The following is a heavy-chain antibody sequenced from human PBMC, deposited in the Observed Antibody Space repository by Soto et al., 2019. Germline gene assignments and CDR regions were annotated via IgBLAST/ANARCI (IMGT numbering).Heavy chain of an antibody. Sequence: SETLSLTCTVSGGSISSGGYYWSWIRQHPGKGLEWIGYIYYSGSTYYNPSLKSRVTISVDTSKNQFSLKLSSVTAADTAVYYCARVPYSSSSSSVEVNWFDPWGQGTLVTVSS. V-gene: IGHV4-31*03. CDR1: GGSISSGGYY. D-gene: IGHD6-6*01. J-gene: IGHJ5*02. CDR2: IYYSGST. CDR3: ARVPYSSSSSSVEVNWFDP.